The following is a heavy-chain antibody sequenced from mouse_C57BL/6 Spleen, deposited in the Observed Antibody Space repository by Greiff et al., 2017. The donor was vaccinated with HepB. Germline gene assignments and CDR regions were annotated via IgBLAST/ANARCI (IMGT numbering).Heavy chain of an antibody. D-gene: IGHD2-2*01. Sequence: VKLMESGAELMKPGASVKLSCKATGYTFTGYWIEWVKQRPGHGLEWIGEILPGSGSTNYNEKFKGKATFTADTSSNTAYMQLSSLTTEDSAIYYCARVEIYYGYDRWFAYWGQGTLVTVSA. V-gene: IGHV1-9*01. CDR1: GYTFTGYW. CDR2: ILPGSGST. J-gene: IGHJ3*01. CDR3: ARVEIYYGYDRWFAY.